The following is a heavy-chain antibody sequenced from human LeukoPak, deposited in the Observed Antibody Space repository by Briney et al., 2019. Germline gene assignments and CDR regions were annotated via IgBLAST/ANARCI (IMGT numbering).Heavy chain of an antibody. Sequence: GGSLRLSCAASGFTFSDYEMNWIRQAPGKGLEWISYISNSGSTKYYADSVKGRFTISRDNAKNSLYLQMNSLRAEDTAVYYCARAAENYGGRFDSWGQGTLVTVSS. CDR2: ISNSGSTK. CDR3: ARAAENYGGRFDS. CDR1: GFTFSDYE. D-gene: IGHD3-16*01. V-gene: IGHV3-48*03. J-gene: IGHJ4*02.